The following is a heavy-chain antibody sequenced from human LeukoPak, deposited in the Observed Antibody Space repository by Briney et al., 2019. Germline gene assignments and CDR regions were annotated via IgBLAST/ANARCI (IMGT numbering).Heavy chain of an antibody. V-gene: IGHV3-48*02. Sequence: PGGSLRLSRAASGFTFSSYSVNWVRQAPGKGLEWVSYISSSSSPIYYADSVKGRFTISRDNAKNLLYLQMNSLGDEDTAVYYCARDWRDGYNRAPGEFDIWGQGTMVTVSS. CDR2: ISSSSSPI. J-gene: IGHJ3*02. CDR1: GFTFSSYS. CDR3: ARDWRDGYNRAPGEFDI. D-gene: IGHD5-24*01.